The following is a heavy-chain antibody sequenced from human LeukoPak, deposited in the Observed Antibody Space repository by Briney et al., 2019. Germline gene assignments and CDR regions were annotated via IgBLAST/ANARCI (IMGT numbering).Heavy chain of an antibody. CDR3: ARDSPDYGSNSGYFDY. V-gene: IGHV4-38-2*02. D-gene: IGHD4-23*01. CDR2: IYHSGST. Sequence: SETLSLTCTVSGYSISSGDYWGWIRQPPGKGLEWIGSIYHSGSTYYNPSLKSRVTISLDTSKNQFSLKLSSVTAADTAVYYCARDSPDYGSNSGYFDYWGQGSLVTVSS. CDR1: GYSISSGDY. J-gene: IGHJ4*02.